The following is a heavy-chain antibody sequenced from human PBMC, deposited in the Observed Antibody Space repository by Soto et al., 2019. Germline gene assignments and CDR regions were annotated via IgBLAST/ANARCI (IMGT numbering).Heavy chain of an antibody. J-gene: IGHJ3*02. CDR2: IYYSGST. D-gene: IGHD2-15*01. V-gene: IGHV4-59*01. CDR3: ARAEVVVVAATLVGDAFDI. Sequence: SETLSLTCTVSGGSISSYYWSWIRQPPGKGLEWIGYIYYSGSTNYNPSLKSRVTISVDTSKNQFSLKLSSVTAADTAVYYCARAEVVVVAATLVGDAFDIWGQGTMVTVSS. CDR1: GGSISSYY.